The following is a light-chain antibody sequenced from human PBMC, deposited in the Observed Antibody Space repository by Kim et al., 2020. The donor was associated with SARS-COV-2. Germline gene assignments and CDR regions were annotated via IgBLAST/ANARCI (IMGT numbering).Light chain of an antibody. CDR1: SSDVGGYNY. CDR2: EVS. CDR3: SSYGGSNNYVV. J-gene: IGLJ2*01. V-gene: IGLV2-8*01. Sequence: QSLTISCTGTSSDVGGYNYVSWYQRHPGKAPKLMIYEVSKRPSGVPDRFSASKSGNTASLTVSGLQAEDEADYYCSSYGGSNNYVVFGGGTQLTVL.